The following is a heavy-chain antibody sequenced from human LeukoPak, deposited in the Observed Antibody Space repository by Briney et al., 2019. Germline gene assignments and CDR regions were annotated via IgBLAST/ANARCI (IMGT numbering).Heavy chain of an antibody. J-gene: IGHJ4*02. D-gene: IGHD3-22*01. CDR1: GYTFTGYY. CDR2: INPNSGGT. V-gene: IGHV1-2*02. Sequence: ASVKVSCKASGYTFTGYYMHWVRQAPGQGLEWMGWINPNSGGTNYAQKFQGRVTMTRDTSISTAYMELSRLRSDDTAVYYCARGPTTYYYDSSGPLDYWGQGTLVTVSS. CDR3: ARGPTTYYYDSSGPLDY.